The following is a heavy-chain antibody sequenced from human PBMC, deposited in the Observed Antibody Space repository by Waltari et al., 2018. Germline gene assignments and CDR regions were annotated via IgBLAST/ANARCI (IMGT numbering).Heavy chain of an antibody. CDR1: GFTFSSYA. Sequence: EVQLLESGGGLVQPGGSLRLSCAASGFTFSSYAMSWVRQAPGKGLEWVSCMSGSSGSTYYTDSVKGRFNISRDNSKNTLYLQMSSLRADDTAVYYCANNWNLDYWGQGTLVTVSS. CDR3: ANNWNLDY. D-gene: IGHD1-20*01. V-gene: IGHV3-23*01. J-gene: IGHJ4*02. CDR2: MSGSSGST.